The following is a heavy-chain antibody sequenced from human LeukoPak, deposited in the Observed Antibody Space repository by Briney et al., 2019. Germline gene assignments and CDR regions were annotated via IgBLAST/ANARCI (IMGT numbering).Heavy chain of an antibody. Sequence: PGGSLRLSCATSGFTFSDAWMTWLRQAPGKGLEWVAVIWYDGSNKYYADSVQGRFTISRDNSKNTLFLQMNSLRAEDTAVYYCARVGHCSSTTCYYYFDHWGQGTLVTVSS. CDR3: ARVGHCSSTTCYYYFDH. J-gene: IGHJ4*02. D-gene: IGHD2-2*01. V-gene: IGHV3-33*08. CDR2: IWYDGSNK. CDR1: GFTFSDAW.